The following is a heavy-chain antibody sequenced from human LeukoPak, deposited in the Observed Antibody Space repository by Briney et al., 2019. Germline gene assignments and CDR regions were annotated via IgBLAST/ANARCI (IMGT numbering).Heavy chain of an antibody. D-gene: IGHD2-2*01. V-gene: IGHV4-34*01. Sequence: SETLSLTCAVYGGSFSVYYWLWLPQPRGKARECIGEINHRGSTNYNPSLKRRVTISVDTSKNQFSLKLSPVTAADTAVYYCARQLGYCSSTSCHKEIDYWGQGTLVTVSS. CDR2: INHRGST. CDR1: GGSFSVYY. CDR3: ARQLGYCSSTSCHKEIDY. J-gene: IGHJ4*02.